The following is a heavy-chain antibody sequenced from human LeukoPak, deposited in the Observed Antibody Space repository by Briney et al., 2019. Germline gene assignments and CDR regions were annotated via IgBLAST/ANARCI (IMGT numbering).Heavy chain of an antibody. D-gene: IGHD6-6*01. CDR3: AGKGGGGQLKVDY. CDR2: ISYDGSNK. CDR1: GFTFSSYA. J-gene: IGHJ4*02. V-gene: IGHV3-30-3*01. Sequence: GGSLRLSCAASGFTFSSYAMHWVRQAPGKGLEWVAVISYDGSNKYYADSVKGRFTISRDNSKNTLYLQMNSLRAEDTAVYYCAGKGGGGQLKVDYWGQGTLVTVSS.